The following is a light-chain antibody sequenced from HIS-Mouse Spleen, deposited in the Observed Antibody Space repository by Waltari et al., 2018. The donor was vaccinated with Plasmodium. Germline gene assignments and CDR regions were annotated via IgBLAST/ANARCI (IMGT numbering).Light chain of an antibody. V-gene: IGLV5-37*01. Sequence: QPVLTQPPSSSASPGESARLTCTLPSDIHLGSYNLYCYHTNPGSPPRYLLYYYSDSDKGQGSGVPSRFSGSKDASANTGILLISGLQSEDEADYYCMIWPSNASGVFGGGTKLTVL. CDR2: YYSDSDK. J-gene: IGLJ3*02. CDR3: MIWPSNASGV. CDR1: SDIHLGSYN.